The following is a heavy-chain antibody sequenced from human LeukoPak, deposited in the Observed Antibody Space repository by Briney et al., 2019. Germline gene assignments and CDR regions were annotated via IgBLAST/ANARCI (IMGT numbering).Heavy chain of an antibody. CDR1: GGSISSSSYY. D-gene: IGHD2-15*01. J-gene: IGHJ6*01. CDR2: IYFGGST. Sequence: NPLETLSLSCAVSGGSISSSSYYWGWVRQPPGKGLEWIVSIYFGGSTSYNPSLKARVTISVDTPTSHFCRKLSSVTAADTAVYYCARLVYCSGGSCYYYGMYVSGEGATVTVSP. V-gene: IGHV4-39*01. CDR3: ARLVYCSGGSCYYYGMYV.